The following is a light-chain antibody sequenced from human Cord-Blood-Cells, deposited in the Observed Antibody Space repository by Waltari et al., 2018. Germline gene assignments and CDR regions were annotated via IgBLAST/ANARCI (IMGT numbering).Light chain of an antibody. CDR3: SSYTSSSTWV. CDR2: KDS. Sequence: SYELTQPSSVSVSPGQTARITCSGDVLAKKYARWFQQKPGQAPVLVIYKDSERPSGIPERFSGSSSGTTVTLTISGAQVEDEADYYCSSYTSSSTWVFGGGTKLTVL. CDR1: VLAKKY. V-gene: IGLV3-27*01. J-gene: IGLJ3*02.